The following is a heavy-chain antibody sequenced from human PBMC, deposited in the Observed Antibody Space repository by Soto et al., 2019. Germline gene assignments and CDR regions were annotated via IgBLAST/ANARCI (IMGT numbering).Heavy chain of an antibody. D-gene: IGHD1-1*01. CDR3: AIGNQDWFDP. V-gene: IGHV4-38-2*01. CDR1: GCSISSGLY. Sequence: PSETLSLTCAVSGCSISSGLYWGWIRQPPGKGLEWIGTIYRGGITYYNPSLKSRVTISIDTSKNHFSLRPSSVTATDTAVYFCAIGNQDWFDPLGQGTLVTVSS. CDR2: IYRGGIT. J-gene: IGHJ5*02.